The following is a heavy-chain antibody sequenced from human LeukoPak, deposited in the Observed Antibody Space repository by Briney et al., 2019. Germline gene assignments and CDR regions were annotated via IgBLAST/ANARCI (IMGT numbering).Heavy chain of an antibody. CDR2: INHSGST. J-gene: IGHJ5*02. CDR3: ARTRRVRLELGVFHWFDP. D-gene: IGHD1-1*01. CDR1: GGSFSGYY. V-gene: IGHV4-34*01. Sequence: SETLSLTCAGYGGSFSGYYWSWIRQPPGKGLEWIGEINHSGSTNYNPSLKSRVTISVDTSKNQFSLKLSSVTAADTAVYYCARTRRVRLELGVFHWFDPWGQGTLVTVSS.